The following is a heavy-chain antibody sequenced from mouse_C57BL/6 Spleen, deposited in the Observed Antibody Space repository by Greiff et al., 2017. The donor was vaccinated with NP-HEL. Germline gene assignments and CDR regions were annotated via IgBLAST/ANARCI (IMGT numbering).Heavy chain of an antibody. CDR1: GFSLTSYG. CDR3: DKHGDYYGSSYAMDY. CDR2: IWGGGSP. Sequence: VKLVESGPGLVAPSQSLSITCTVSGFSLTSYGVDWVRQPPGKGLEWLGVIWGGGSPNYNSALLPRLSISKDNSKSQVFLKMNSLQADDTAMYYCDKHGDYYGSSYAMDYWGQGTSVTVSS. J-gene: IGHJ4*01. D-gene: IGHD1-1*01. V-gene: IGHV2-9*01.